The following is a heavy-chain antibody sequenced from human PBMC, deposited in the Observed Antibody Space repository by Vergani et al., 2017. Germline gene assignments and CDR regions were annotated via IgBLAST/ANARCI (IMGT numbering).Heavy chain of an antibody. D-gene: IGHD4-17*01. Sequence: QVQLVESGGGVVQPGRSLRLSCAASGFTFSSYGMHWVRQAPGKGLEWVAVISYDGSNKYYADSVKGRFTISRDNSKNTLYLQMNILRAEDTAVYYCAKDFYDYGDPPYYYYGMDVWGQGTTVTVSS. J-gene: IGHJ6*02. V-gene: IGHV3-30*18. CDR3: AKDFYDYGDPPYYYYGMDV. CDR1: GFTFSSYG. CDR2: ISYDGSNK.